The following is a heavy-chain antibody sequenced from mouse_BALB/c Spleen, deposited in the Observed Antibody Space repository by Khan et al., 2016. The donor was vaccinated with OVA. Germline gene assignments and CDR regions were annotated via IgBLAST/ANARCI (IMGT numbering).Heavy chain of an antibody. CDR1: GYTFTNYG. V-gene: IGHV9-3-1*01. CDR3: ARPPYFSYVMGY. D-gene: IGHD2-10*01. Sequence: QIQLVQSGPELKKPGETVKISCTASGYTFTNYGMNWVKQAPGRGLKWMGWINTYTGEPTYADDFKGRFVFSLETSASTAYLQINNLKNEDTATYFGARPPYFSYVMGYWGQGTSVTVSS. CDR2: INTYTGEP. J-gene: IGHJ4*01.